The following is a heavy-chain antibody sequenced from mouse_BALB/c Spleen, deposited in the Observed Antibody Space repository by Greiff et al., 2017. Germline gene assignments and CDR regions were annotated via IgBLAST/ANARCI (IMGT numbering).Heavy chain of an antibody. CDR3: ARSPHYGSFDY. Sequence: VQLQQSGAELVKPGASVKLSCTASGFNIKDTYMHWVKQRPEQGLEWIGRIDPANGNTKYDPKFQGKATITADTSSNTAYLQLSSLTSEDTAVYYCARSPHYGSFDYWGQGTTLTVSS. CDR2: IDPANGNT. CDR1: GFNIKDTY. D-gene: IGHD1-1*01. J-gene: IGHJ2*01. V-gene: IGHV14-3*02.